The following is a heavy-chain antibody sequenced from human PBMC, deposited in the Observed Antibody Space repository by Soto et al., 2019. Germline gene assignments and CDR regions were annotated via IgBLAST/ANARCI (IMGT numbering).Heavy chain of an antibody. D-gene: IGHD1-1*01. J-gene: IGHJ6*04. CDR2: ITWNSDKR. Sequence: EVQLVESGGDLLQPGGSLRLSCAGFGFSLDDYTMHWVRQAPGKGLEWVSGITWNSDKRAYAASVRGRFTVSKDSAKNSLYLEMNSLRIEDTALYYCAQGVRRTWNEMDVWGKGTGVIVSS. V-gene: IGHV3-9*01. CDR1: GFSLDDYT. CDR3: AQGVRRTWNEMDV.